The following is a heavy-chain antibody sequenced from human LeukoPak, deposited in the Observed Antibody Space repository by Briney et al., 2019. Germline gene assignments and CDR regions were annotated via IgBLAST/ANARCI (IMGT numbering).Heavy chain of an antibody. J-gene: IGHJ4*02. V-gene: IGHV3-21*01. Sequence: GGSLRLSCAASGFTFSSYSMNWVRQAPGKGLEWVSSISSSSSYIYYADSVKGRFTISRDNAKNSLYLQMNRLRAEDTAVYYCARDLRAVAGKAYWGQGTLVTVSS. CDR2: ISSSSSYI. CDR3: ARDLRAVAGKAY. CDR1: GFTFSSYS. D-gene: IGHD6-19*01.